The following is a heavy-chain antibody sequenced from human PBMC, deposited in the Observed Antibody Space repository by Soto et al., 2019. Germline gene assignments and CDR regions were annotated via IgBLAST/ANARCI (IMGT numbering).Heavy chain of an antibody. Sequence: QVQLVQSGAEVKKPGSSVKVSCKASGGTFSSYAISWVRQAPGQGLEWMGGIIPISDTTNYAQKFQGRVTITADESTSTACMELSSLRSEDTAVYYCARSQGSSTSLEIYYYYYYGMDVWGQGPRSPSP. CDR2: IIPISDTT. J-gene: IGHJ6*02. CDR1: GGTFSSYA. CDR3: ARSQGSSTSLEIYYYYYYGMDV. D-gene: IGHD2-2*01. V-gene: IGHV1-69*01.